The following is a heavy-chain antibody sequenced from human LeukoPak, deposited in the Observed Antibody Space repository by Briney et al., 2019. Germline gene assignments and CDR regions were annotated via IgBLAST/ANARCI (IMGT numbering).Heavy chain of an antibody. CDR1: GYTFTSYG. D-gene: IGHD3-22*01. V-gene: IGHV1-18*01. J-gene: IGHJ3*02. Sequence: ASVKVSCKASGYTFTSYGISWVRQAPGQGLEWMGWISAYNGNTNYAQKLPGRVTMTTDTSTSTAYMELRSLRSDDTAVYYCARDSPTGDYCDSSGYYGAFDIWGQGTMVTVSS. CDR2: ISAYNGNT. CDR3: ARDSPTGDYCDSSGYYGAFDI.